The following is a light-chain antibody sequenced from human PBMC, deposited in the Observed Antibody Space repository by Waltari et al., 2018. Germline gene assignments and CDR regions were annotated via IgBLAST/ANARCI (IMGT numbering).Light chain of an antibody. V-gene: IGKV3-20*01. J-gene: IGKJ1*01. Sequence: EIVLTQSPGTLSLSPGERATLSCRASQRFRRTLAWYQQKPVQAPKLLIYGASIRATGIPDRFTGSGSGTDFSLTISSLEPEDFAIYFCQHYVRLPATFGQGTKVEIK. CDR2: GAS. CDR1: QRFRRT. CDR3: QHYVRLPAT.